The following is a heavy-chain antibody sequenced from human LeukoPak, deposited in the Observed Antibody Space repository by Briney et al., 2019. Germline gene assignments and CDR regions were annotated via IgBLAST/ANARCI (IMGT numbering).Heavy chain of an antibody. CDR3: AREEALGSGSFDY. V-gene: IGHV4-59*02. D-gene: IGHD1-26*01. CDR1: GGSVSSYY. CDR2: IYYSGST. J-gene: IGHJ4*02. Sequence: SETLSLTCTVSGGSVSSYYWSWIRQPPGKGLEWIGYIYYSGSTNYNPSLKSRVTISVDTSKNQFSLKLSSVTTADTAVYYCAREEALGSGSFDYWGQGTLVTVSS.